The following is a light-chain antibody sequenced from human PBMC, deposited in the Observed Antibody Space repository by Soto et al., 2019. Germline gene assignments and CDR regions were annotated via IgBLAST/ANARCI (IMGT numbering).Light chain of an antibody. CDR3: QSYDSNNWV. J-gene: IGLJ3*02. Sequence: NFMLTQPHSVSESPGKTVTISCTGSSGSIASNYVQWYQQRPGSAPTTVIYEDNRRPSGVPDRFSGSIDNSSNSASLTISGLKTEDEADYYCQSYDSNNWVFGGGTK. V-gene: IGLV6-57*02. CDR1: SGSIASNY. CDR2: EDN.